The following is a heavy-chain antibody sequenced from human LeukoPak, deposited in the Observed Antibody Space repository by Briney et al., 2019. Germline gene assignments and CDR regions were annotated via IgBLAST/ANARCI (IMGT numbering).Heavy chain of an antibody. CDR1: GGSISSYY. J-gene: IGHJ3*02. V-gene: IGHV4-59*01. CDR3: ARDDNSAFDI. D-gene: IGHD1-1*01. CDR2: IYYSGST. Sequence: PSETLSLTCTVSGGSISSYYWSWIRQPPGKGLEWIGYIYYSGSTNYNPSLKSRVTISVVTSKNQFSLKLSSVTAADTAVYYCARDDNSAFDIWGQGTMVTVSS.